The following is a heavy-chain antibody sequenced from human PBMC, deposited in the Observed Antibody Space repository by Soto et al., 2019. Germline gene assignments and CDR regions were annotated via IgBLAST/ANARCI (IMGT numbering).Heavy chain of an antibody. Sequence: QVQLQESGPGLVKPSETLSLTCTVSGGSISSYYWSWILQPPGKVLECIGYIYYSGSTNYNPTLKSRVTLTVDTSKNQFSLKLSSVTAADTAVYYCARRVARWFDPWGQGTLVTVSS. J-gene: IGHJ5*02. CDR1: GGSISSYY. CDR2: IYYSGST. CDR3: ARRVARWFDP. V-gene: IGHV4-59*08.